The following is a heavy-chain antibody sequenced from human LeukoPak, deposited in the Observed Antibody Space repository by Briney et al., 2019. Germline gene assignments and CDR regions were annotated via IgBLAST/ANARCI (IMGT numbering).Heavy chain of an antibody. CDR1: GFIVSSNY. J-gene: IGHJ4*02. Sequence: GGSLRLSCAASGFIVSSNYMSWVRQAPGKGLEWVSVIYSGGSTYYADSVKGRFTISRDNSKNTLYLQMNSLRAEDTAVYYCTRGMLRQPPDYWGQGMLVTVSS. V-gene: IGHV3-66*01. CDR2: IYSGGST. CDR3: TRGMLRQPPDY. D-gene: IGHD3-10*02.